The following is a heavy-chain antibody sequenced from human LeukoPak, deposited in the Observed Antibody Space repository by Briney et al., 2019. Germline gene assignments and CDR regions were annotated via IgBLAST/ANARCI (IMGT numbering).Heavy chain of an antibody. D-gene: IGHD3-22*01. CDR2: ISSSSSYI. V-gene: IGHV3-21*01. Sequence: PGGSLRLSCAASGFTFSSYAMTWVRQTPGKGLEWVSSISSSSSYIYYADSVKGRFTISRDNAKKSLYLQMNSLRAEDTAVYYCARSRGSGYYLIDAFDIWGQGTMVTVSS. CDR1: GFTFSSYA. CDR3: ARSRGSGYYLIDAFDI. J-gene: IGHJ3*02.